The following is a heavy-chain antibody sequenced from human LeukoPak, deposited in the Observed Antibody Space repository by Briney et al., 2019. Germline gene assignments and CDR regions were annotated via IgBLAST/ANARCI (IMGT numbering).Heavy chain of an antibody. Sequence: SETLSLTCTVSGYSISSGYYWGWIRQPPGKGPEWIGSIHHSGSTYYNPSLKSRVTISVDTSKNQFSLKLSSVTAADTAVYYCARPHSSGYYLASWGQGTLVTVSS. CDR3: ARPHSSGYYLAS. D-gene: IGHD3-22*01. CDR2: IHHSGST. V-gene: IGHV4-38-2*02. J-gene: IGHJ4*02. CDR1: GYSISSGYY.